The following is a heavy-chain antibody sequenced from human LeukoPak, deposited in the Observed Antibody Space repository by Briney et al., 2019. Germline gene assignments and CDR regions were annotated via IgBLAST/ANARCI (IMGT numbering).Heavy chain of an antibody. D-gene: IGHD2-21*02. V-gene: IGHV3-21*01. CDR1: GFTFSSYS. Sequence: GESLKISCAASGFTFSSYSMNWVRQAPGKGLEWVSSISSSSSYIYYADSVKGRFTVSRDNAKNSLYLQMNSLRAEDTAVYYCARVGVKAYCGGDCYSWGQGTLVTVSS. J-gene: IGHJ5*02. CDR3: ARVGVKAYCGGDCYS. CDR2: ISSSSSYI.